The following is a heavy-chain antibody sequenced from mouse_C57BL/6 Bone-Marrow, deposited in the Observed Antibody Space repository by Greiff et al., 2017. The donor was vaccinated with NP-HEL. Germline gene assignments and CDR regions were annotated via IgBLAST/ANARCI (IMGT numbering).Heavy chain of an antibody. CDR2: IDPSVSYT. CDR1: GYTFTSYW. Sequence: QVQLQQPGAELVMPGASVKLSCKASGYTFTSYWMHWVKQRPGQGLEWIGEIDPSVSYTNYNQKFKGKSTLTVDKSSSTAYMQLRSLTSEDSAVYYCARWDSNYFYYAMDYWGQGTSVTGSS. J-gene: IGHJ4*01. V-gene: IGHV1-69*01. CDR3: ARWDSNYFYYAMDY. D-gene: IGHD2-5*01.